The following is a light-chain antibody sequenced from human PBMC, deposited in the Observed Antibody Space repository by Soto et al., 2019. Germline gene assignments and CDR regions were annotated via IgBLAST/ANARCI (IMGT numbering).Light chain of an antibody. CDR3: QHYNSYSEA. J-gene: IGKJ1*01. CDR2: KAS. CDR1: QTISSW. Sequence: DIQRSESPSTLSGSVGDTVTITCRASQTISSWLAWYQQKPGKDPKLLIYKASTLKSGVPSRFSGSGSGTEFTLTIRSLQTDDFATYYCQHYNSYSEALGQGTKVDI. V-gene: IGKV1-5*03.